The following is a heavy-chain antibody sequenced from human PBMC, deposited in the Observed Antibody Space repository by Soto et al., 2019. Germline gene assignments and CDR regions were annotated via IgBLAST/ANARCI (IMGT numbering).Heavy chain of an antibody. V-gene: IGHV3-23*01. CDR2: ISGSGDNT. J-gene: IGHJ4*02. CDR1: GFTFNIYA. D-gene: IGHD3-3*01. Sequence: PGGSLRLSCAASGFTFNIYAMTWVRQAPGKGLEWVSAISGSGDNTYYADSVKGRFTISRDNSKNTLYLQMNSLRAEDTALYYCVKNFWSGPSLDYWGQGTLVTVSS. CDR3: VKNFWSGPSLDY.